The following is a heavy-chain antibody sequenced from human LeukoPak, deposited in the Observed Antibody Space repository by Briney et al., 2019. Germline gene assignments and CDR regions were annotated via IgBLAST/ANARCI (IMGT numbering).Heavy chain of an antibody. V-gene: IGHV4-34*01. Sequence: SETLSLTCAVYGGSFSDYYWSWIRQPPGKGLEWIGEINHSGSTDFSPSLKSRVTISVDTSKNQFSLKLSSVTAADTAVYYCAGLREGVVGAAFDYWGQGTLVTVSS. CDR2: INHSGST. CDR3: AGLREGVVGAAFDY. J-gene: IGHJ4*02. D-gene: IGHD1-26*01. CDR1: GGSFSDYY.